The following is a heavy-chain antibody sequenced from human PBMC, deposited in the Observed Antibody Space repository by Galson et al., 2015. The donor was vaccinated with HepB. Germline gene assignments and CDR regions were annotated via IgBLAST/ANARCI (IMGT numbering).Heavy chain of an antibody. CDR3: ARVADADYGDHAHFDS. J-gene: IGHJ4*02. Sequence: LRLSCAASGFTFSDYYMSWIRQAPGKGLEWLSYISSSTIYTNYADSVKGRFTVSRDNAKNSLNLQMNSLRAEDTAVYYCARVADADYGDHAHFDSWGQGTLVTVSS. CDR2: ISSSTIYT. CDR1: GFTFSDYY. V-gene: IGHV3-11*06. D-gene: IGHD4-17*01.